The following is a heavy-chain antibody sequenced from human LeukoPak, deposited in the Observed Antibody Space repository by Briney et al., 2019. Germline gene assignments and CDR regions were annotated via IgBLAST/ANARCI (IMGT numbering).Heavy chain of an antibody. V-gene: IGHV3-43*02. CDR1: GFTFDDYG. CDR2: ISGDGYST. D-gene: IGHD3-22*01. J-gene: IGHJ4*02. Sequence: PGGSLRLSCAASGFTFDDYGMSWVRQAPGKGLEWVSLISGDGYSTYYVDSVKGRFTISRDNSKNSLYLQMNSLRTEDSAFYYCAKGVADYYESIKIYWGQGTLVTVSS. CDR3: AKGVADYYESIKIY.